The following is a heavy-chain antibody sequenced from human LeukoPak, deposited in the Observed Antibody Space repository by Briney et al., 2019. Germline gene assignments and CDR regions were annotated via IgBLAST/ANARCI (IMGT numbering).Heavy chain of an antibody. CDR1: GFTFSRYW. CDR2: IKEDGSVK. CDR3: AASITMFDY. D-gene: IGHD3-10*01. V-gene: IGHV3-7*02. Sequence: GGSLRLSCAASGFTFSRYWMSWVRQAPGQGLEWVANIKEDGSVKYYVESVKGRFTISRDNAKNSLYLQMNSLRAEDTAVYYCAASITMFDYWGQGTPVTVSS. J-gene: IGHJ4*02.